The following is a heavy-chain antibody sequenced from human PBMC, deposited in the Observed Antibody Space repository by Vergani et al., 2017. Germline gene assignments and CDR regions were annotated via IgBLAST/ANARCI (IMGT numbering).Heavy chain of an antibody. CDR3: ARVDFWSGYDY. D-gene: IGHD3-3*01. J-gene: IGHJ4*02. CDR2: ISSSSSYI. V-gene: IGHV3-21*01. CDR1: GFIFSTYA. Sequence: EVQLLESGGDLVQPGGSLRLSCTASGFIFSTYAMSWVRQAPGKGLEWVSSISSSSSYIYYADSVKGRFTISRDNAKNSLYLQMNSLRAEDTAVYYCARVDFWSGYDYWGQGTLVTVSS.